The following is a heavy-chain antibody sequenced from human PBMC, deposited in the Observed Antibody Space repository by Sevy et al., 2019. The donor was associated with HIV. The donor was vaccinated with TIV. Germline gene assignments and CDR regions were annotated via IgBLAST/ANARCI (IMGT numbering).Heavy chain of an antibody. Sequence: GGSPRLSCAASGFTFSSYAIHWVRQAPGKGLEWVAVISYDGNNKYYADSVQGRFTVSRDNSKNTLYVQMNSLRAEDTAVYYCAKDHNLWSEGGFLHHWGQGTLVTVSS. J-gene: IGHJ1*01. CDR1: GFTFSSYA. V-gene: IGHV3-30*18. D-gene: IGHD3-10*01. CDR2: ISYDGNNK. CDR3: AKDHNLWSEGGFLHH.